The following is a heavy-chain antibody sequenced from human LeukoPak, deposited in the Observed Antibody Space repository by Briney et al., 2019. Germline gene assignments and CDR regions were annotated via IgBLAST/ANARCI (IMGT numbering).Heavy chain of an antibody. J-gene: IGHJ4*02. V-gene: IGHV3-23*01. CDR2: IGGSDGKT. D-gene: IGHD3-22*01. Sequence: PGGSLRLSCAASGFTFSRCAMGWVRQIPGKGLEWVAGIGGSDGKTYYADPVKGRFNISRDNSKNSLYLQLNSLRGDDTAIYYCVKDANYFDSGSYMVPFDSWGQGTLVTVSS. CDR3: VKDANYFDSGSYMVPFDS. CDR1: GFTFSRCA.